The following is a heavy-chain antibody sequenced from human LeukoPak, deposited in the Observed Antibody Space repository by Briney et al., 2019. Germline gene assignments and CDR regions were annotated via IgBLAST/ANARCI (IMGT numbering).Heavy chain of an antibody. Sequence: GGSLRLSCAASGFTVSSSYMSWVRQAPGKGLEWVSVIYSGGSTYYADSVKGRFTISRDNSKNEAYLQMNSLRVEDTAVYYCARDGVAESFDYWGQGTLVTVSS. J-gene: IGHJ4*02. CDR1: GFTVSSSY. CDR3: ARDGVAESFDY. CDR2: IYSGGST. D-gene: IGHD5-12*01. V-gene: IGHV3-66*01.